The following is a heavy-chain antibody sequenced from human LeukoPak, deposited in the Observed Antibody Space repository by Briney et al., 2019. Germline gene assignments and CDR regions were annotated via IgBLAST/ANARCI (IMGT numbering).Heavy chain of an antibody. V-gene: IGHV4-39*07. CDR3: AIGVAIDY. D-gene: IGHD3-3*01. J-gene: IGHJ4*02. CDR2: INHSGST. CDR1: GGSISSSSYY. Sequence: SETLSLTCTVSGGSISSSSYYWSWIRQPPGKGLEWIGEINHSGSTNYNPSLKSRVTISVDTSKNQFSLKLSSVTAADTAVYYCAIGVAIDYWGQGTLVTVSS.